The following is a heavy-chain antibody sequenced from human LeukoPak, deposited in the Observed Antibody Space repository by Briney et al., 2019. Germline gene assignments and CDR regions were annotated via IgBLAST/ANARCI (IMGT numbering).Heavy chain of an antibody. CDR3: ARMRGGGIGYSNYMDV. J-gene: IGHJ6*03. V-gene: IGHV4-39*07. CDR2: IDHSGGT. Sequence: SETLSLTCTVSGGSISNSDYYCSWIRQPAGKGLEWFGEIDHSGGTNYNPSLKSRVTMSVDTSKNQFSLKLTSVTAADAAVYYCARMRGGGIGYSNYMDVWGKGTTVIVSS. CDR1: GGSISNSDYY. D-gene: IGHD2-15*01.